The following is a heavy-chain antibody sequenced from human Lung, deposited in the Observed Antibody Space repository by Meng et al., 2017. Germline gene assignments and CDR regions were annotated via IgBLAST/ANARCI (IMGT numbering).Heavy chain of an antibody. CDR3: ARDLKPEGIATEYLDY. J-gene: IGHJ4*02. CDR2: ISVHNGNT. CDR1: GYTFIRHG. D-gene: IGHD6-13*01. V-gene: IGHV1-18*01. Sequence: QVQVVQSGAEVRNPGASGKVSCKTSGYTFIRHGITWVRQAPGQGLEWMGWISVHNGNTNYAEKFQGRVTMTTDTSTNTAYMELRSLTSDDTAVYYCARDLKPEGIATEYLDYWGQGTLVTVSS.